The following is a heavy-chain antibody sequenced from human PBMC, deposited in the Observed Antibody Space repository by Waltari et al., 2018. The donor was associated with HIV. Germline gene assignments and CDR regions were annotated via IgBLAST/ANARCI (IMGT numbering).Heavy chain of an antibody. Sequence: QVQLVQSGSEVRKPGSSVKVSCKASGGAFISYRINWVRQAPGQGLEWVGRIIPMSATSNNDKKFQGRVTITADPSTSTAYMELTSLRSEDTAVYYCASARETMGVDFAFWGQGTLVNVSS. CDR1: GGAFISYR. CDR2: IIPMSATS. CDR3: ASARETMGVDFAF. D-gene: IGHD3-16*01. J-gene: IGHJ4*02. V-gene: IGHV1-69*08.